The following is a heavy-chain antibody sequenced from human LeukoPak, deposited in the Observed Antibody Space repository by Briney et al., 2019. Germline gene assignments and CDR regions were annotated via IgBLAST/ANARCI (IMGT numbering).Heavy chain of an antibody. CDR3: ARGSTQYSSGWYGLDY. V-gene: IGHV3-74*01. J-gene: IGHJ4*02. CDR2: VNSDRSST. CDR1: GFTFSSYW. Sequence: GGSLRLSCAASGFTFSSYWMRCVRQALGKGLGLVSRVNSDRSSTTYADCVKGRFTISRDNAKNTLYLQMNSLRAEDTAVYYCARGSTQYSSGWYGLDYWGQGTLVTVSS. D-gene: IGHD6-19*01.